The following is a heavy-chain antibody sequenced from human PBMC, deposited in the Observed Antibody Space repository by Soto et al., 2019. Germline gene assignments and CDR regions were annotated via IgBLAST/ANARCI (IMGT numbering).Heavy chain of an antibody. V-gene: IGHV3-74*03. D-gene: IGHD3-10*01. CDR2: INGDGASL. CDR3: AREGSLGLDV. Sequence: EVRLEEAGGGFVQPGGSLRVSRSGSGFIFSSFWMHWVRQGPGKGLEWVSRINGDGASLAYADSVKGRFSISRDNVKNTLHLQMNSLGADYTAVHFCAREGSLGLDVWGRGTTVTVSS. J-gene: IGHJ6*02. CDR1: GFIFSSFW.